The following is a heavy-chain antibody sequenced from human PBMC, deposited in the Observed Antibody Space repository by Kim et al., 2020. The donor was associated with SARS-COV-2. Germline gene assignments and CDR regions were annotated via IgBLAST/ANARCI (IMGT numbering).Heavy chain of an antibody. D-gene: IGHD5-12*01. CDR3: AKDIEMATIRAYYYGMDV. CDR2: IWYDGSNK. CDR1: GFTFSSYG. Sequence: GGSLRLSCAASGFTFSSYGMHWVRQAPGKGLEWVAVIWYDGSNKYYADSVKGRFTISRDNSKNTLYLQMNSLRAEDTAVYYCAKDIEMATIRAYYYGMDVWGQGTTVTVSS. V-gene: IGHV3-33*06. J-gene: IGHJ6*02.